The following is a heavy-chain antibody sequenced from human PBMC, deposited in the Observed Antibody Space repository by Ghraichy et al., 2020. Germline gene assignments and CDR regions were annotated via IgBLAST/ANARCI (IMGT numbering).Heavy chain of an antibody. CDR2: ISGSGGST. J-gene: IGHJ6*02. D-gene: IGHD3-3*01. CDR3: AKACTIFGVRGMDV. Sequence: GESLNISCAASGFTFSSYAMSWVRQAPGKGLEWVSAISGSGGSTYYADSVKGRFTISRDNSKNTLYLQMNSLRAEDTAVYYCAKACTIFGVRGMDVWGQGTTVTVSS. V-gene: IGHV3-23*01. CDR1: GFTFSSYA.